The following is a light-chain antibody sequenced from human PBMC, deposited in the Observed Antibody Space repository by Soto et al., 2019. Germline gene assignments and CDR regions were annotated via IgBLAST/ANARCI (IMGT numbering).Light chain of an antibody. CDR2: DAS. CDR3: QQYNSFSLT. V-gene: IGKV1-5*01. Sequence: DIQLTQSPSFLSASVGDRVAITCRASQSISNLLAWYQQKPGQAPKLLIYDASSLESGVPSRFSGSGSGTEFTLTISGLQPDDFASYYCQQYNSFSLTFGGGTKVDIK. CDR1: QSISNL. J-gene: IGKJ4*01.